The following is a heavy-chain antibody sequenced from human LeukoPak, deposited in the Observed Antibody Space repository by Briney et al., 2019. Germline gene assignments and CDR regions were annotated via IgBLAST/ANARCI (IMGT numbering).Heavy chain of an antibody. J-gene: IGHJ3*02. CDR3: ARGTGYSSGWYDAFDI. CDR2: IYYSGST. D-gene: IGHD6-19*01. CDR1: GGSISGYY. V-gene: IGHV4-59*01. Sequence: SETLSLTCTVSGGSISGYYWSWIRQPPGKGLEWIGYIYYSGSTNYNPSLKSRVTISVDTSKNQFSLKLSSVAAADTAVYYCARGTGYSSGWYDAFDIWGQGTMVTVSS.